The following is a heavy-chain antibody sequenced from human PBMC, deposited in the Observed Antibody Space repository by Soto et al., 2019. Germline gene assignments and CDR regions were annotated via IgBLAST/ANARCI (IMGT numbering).Heavy chain of an antibody. V-gene: IGHV3-21*01. D-gene: IGHD1-7*01. CDR1: GFTFSSYS. CDR3: ARGSVMGTGTTPDLFDY. Sequence: EVQLVESGGGLVKPGGSLRLSCAASGFTFSSYSMNWVRQAPGKGLEWVSSISSRSSYIYYADSVKGRFTISRDNAKNSLYLQMNSMRAEDTAVYYCARGSVMGTGTTPDLFDYWGQGTLVTVSS. J-gene: IGHJ4*02. CDR2: ISSRSSYI.